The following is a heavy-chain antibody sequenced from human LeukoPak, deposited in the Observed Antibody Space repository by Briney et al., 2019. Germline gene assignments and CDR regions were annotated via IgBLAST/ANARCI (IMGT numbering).Heavy chain of an antibody. J-gene: IGHJ3*02. CDR3: ARKMKTGDRVGTFDI. CDR1: GFTFSSSW. CDR2: INDDGSTT. D-gene: IGHD1-1*01. V-gene: IGHV3-74*01. Sequence: GGSLRLSCAASGFTFSSSWMHWVRQAPGMGLVWVSRINDDGSTTTYADSVKGRFTISRDNAKNSLYLQMNSLTAEDTAVYYCARKMKTGDRVGTFDIWGQGTVVTVSS.